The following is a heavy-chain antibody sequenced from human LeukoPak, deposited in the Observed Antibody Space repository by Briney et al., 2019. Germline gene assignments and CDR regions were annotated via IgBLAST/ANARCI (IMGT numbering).Heavy chain of an antibody. D-gene: IGHD3-3*01. V-gene: IGHV1-2*02. J-gene: IGHJ5*02. CDR2: INPNSGGT. CDR3: ARDHDFWSGYYQFDP. Sequence: GASVKVSCKASGYTFTGYYMHWARQAPGQGLEWMGWINPNSGGTNYAQKFQGRVTMTRDTSISTAYMELSRLRSDDTAVYYCARDHDFWSGYYQFDPWGQGTLVTVSS. CDR1: GYTFTGYY.